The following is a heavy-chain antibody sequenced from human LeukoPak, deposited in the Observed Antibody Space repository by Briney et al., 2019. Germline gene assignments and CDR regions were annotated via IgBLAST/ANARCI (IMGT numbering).Heavy chain of an antibody. CDR1: GYTFTSYY. J-gene: IGHJ4*02. D-gene: IGHD2-8*02. CDR2: MNPSDGST. Sequence: ASVTVSCTASGYTFTSYYIHWVRQAPGQGLEWMGIMNPSDGSTSYAQKFRGRVTMTRDTSTTTVYMEMSNLSSEDTAMYYCAKSRTTGSASSDYWGQGTLVTVSS. CDR3: AKSRTTGSASSDY. V-gene: IGHV1-46*01.